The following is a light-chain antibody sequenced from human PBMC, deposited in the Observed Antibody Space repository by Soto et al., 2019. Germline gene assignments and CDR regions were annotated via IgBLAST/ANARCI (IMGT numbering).Light chain of an antibody. V-gene: IGLV2-8*01. CDR1: SRDVGGYDY. Sequence: QSALTQPPSASGSPGQSVTMSCSGTSRDVGGYDYVSWYQQHPGKAPKLMIYEVSKRPSGVPDRFFGSKSGNTASLTVSGLQAEDEADYYCSSYAGSSNFVVFGGGTKLTVL. J-gene: IGLJ2*01. CDR3: SSYAGSSNFVV. CDR2: EVS.